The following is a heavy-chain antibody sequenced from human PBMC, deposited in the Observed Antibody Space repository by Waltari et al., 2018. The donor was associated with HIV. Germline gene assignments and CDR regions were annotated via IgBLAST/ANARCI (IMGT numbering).Heavy chain of an antibody. V-gene: IGHV3-23*01. CDR2: IAASYPNT. J-gene: IGHJ3*02. Sequence: EAQLLEAGGGLVQPGGSLRVSCVGFGFTFCNYAMIWFRQAPGKGLEWVSAIAASYPNTYYSDSVRGRFTVSKDNSENSLHLQMNSLRAEDTALYYCARIYVSGAFDIWGQGTVVTVSS. CDR3: ARIYVSGAFDI. CDR1: GFTFCNYA. D-gene: IGHD3-10*01.